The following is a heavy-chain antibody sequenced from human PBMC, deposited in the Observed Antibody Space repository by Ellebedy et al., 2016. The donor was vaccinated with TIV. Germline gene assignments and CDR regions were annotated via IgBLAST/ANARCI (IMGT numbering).Heavy chain of an antibody. Sequence: GGSLRLSCAASGLTFSSYDMHWVRQATGKGLEWVSAIGTAGDPYYPGSVKGRFTISRDNSKSTLYLQMNSLRAEDTAVYYCAGDRSERYFDPWGRGTLVTVSS. CDR2: IGTAGDP. V-gene: IGHV3-13*05. J-gene: IGHJ2*01. CDR3: AGDRSERYFDP. CDR1: GLTFSSYD.